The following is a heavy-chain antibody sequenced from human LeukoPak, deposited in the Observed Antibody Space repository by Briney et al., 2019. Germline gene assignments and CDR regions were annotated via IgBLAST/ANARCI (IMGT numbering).Heavy chain of an antibody. CDR2: ISGSGGST. CDR3: AKNPGRSNRQWLVRGDY. V-gene: IGHV3-23*01. CDR1: GFTFSSYA. D-gene: IGHD6-19*01. J-gene: IGHJ4*02. Sequence: PGGSLRLSCAASGFTFSSYAMNWVRQAPGKGLEWVSAISGSGGSTYYADSVKGRFTISRDNSKNTLYLQMNSLRAEDTAVYYCAKNPGRSNRQWLVRGDYWGQGTLVTVSS.